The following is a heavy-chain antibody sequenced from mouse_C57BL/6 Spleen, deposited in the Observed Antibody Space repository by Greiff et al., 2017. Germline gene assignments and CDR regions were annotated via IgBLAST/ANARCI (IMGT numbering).Heavy chain of an antibody. CDR1: GFNITDYY. V-gene: IGHV14-2*01. J-gene: IGHJ4*01. CDR2: IDPEDGDT. Sequence: VQLQQSGAELVKPGASVKLSCTASGFNITDYYMHWVKQRTEQGLEWIGRIDPEDGDTKYAPKFQGKATITADTSSNTAYLQLSSLTSEDTAVYYCAPHGSNYYYAMDYWGQGTSGTVSS. CDR3: APHGSNYYYAMDY. D-gene: IGHD2-5*01.